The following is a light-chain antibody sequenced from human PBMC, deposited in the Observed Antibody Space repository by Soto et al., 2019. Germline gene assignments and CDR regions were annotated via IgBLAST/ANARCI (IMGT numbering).Light chain of an antibody. J-gene: IGKJ1*01. V-gene: IGKV3-15*01. CDR3: QHYYNWPRT. CDR2: GAS. CDR1: QTIGRN. Sequence: ETVMTQSPATLSVSPGERATLSCRASQTIGRNLAWYQQKPGQSPRLLVYGASTRATGITARFSGSGSGTDFTLSISSLQSQDFAIYYCQHYYNWPRTFGQGTKVDI.